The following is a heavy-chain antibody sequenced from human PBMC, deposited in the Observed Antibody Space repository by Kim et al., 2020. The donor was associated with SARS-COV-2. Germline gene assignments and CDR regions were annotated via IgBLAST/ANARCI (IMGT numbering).Heavy chain of an antibody. D-gene: IGHD6-19*01. V-gene: IGHV3-15*01. Sequence: GGSLRLSCAVSGLTFSNAWMSWVRQAPGKGLEWVGRTKSKIHGGTTDYAAPVKDRFTISRDDSKNTLYLQMNSLKTEDTAVYYCTGASGWYYYYYGMDV. J-gene: IGHJ6*01. CDR2: TKSKIHGGTT. CDR1: GLTFSNAW. CDR3: TGASGWYYYYYGMDV.